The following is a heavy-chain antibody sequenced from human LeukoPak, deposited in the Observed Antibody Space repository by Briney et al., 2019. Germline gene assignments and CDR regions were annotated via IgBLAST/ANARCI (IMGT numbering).Heavy chain of an antibody. V-gene: IGHV3-23*01. CDR1: GFSFSSFG. CDR3: VEDDWDY. CDR2: ITGSGGST. J-gene: IGHJ4*02. Sequence: PGGSLRLSCADSGFSFSSFGLHWVRQAPGKGLVWVSAITGSGGSTYYADSVRGRFTISRDNSKNTLYLQMNSLRAEDTAQYYCVEDDWDYWGQGTLVTVSS. D-gene: IGHD3-9*01.